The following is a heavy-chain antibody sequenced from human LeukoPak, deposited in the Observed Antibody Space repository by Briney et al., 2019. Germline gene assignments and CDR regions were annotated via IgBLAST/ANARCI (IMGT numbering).Heavy chain of an antibody. CDR2: IIPIFGTA. Sequence: GSSVKVSCKASGGTFSSYAISWVRQAPGQGLEWMGGIIPIFGTANYAQKFQGRVTITADESTSTAYMELSSLSSEDTAVYYCASHYYGSGSYDYWGQGTLVTVSS. V-gene: IGHV1-69*01. J-gene: IGHJ4*02. CDR1: GGTFSSYA. D-gene: IGHD3-10*01. CDR3: ASHYYGSGSYDY.